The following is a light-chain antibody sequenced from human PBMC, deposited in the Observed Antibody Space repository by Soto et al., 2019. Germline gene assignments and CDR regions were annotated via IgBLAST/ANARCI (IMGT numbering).Light chain of an antibody. CDR2: GNS. V-gene: IGLV1-40*01. Sequence: QSVLTQPPSVSGAPGQRVTISCTGSSSNIGAGYDVHWYQQLPGTAPKLLIYGNSNRPSGVPDRFSGSKSGTSASLAITGLQAEDEADYYCQSYDTSLSRRGVFGGGTKLTVL. J-gene: IGLJ3*02. CDR3: QSYDTSLSRRGV. CDR1: SSNIGAGYD.